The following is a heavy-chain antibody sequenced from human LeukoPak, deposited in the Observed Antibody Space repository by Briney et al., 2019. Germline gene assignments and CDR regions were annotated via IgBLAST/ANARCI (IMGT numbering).Heavy chain of an antibody. CDR1: GFTFSNYA. D-gene: IGHD4-17*01. J-gene: IGHJ4*02. V-gene: IGHV3-23*01. Sequence: GSLRLSCAASGFTFSNYAMSWVRQAPGKGLEWVSLISGSSNTDYADSVKGRFTISRDNSKNTIYLQMNSLRAGDTAIYYCARGYGDFDYWGQGILVTVSS. CDR3: ARGYGDFDY. CDR2: ISGSSNT.